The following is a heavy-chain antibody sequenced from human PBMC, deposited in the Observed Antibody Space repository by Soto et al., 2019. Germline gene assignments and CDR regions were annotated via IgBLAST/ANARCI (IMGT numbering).Heavy chain of an antibody. J-gene: IGHJ5*02. Sequence: SETLSLTCAVYGGSFSGYYWSWIRQPPGKGLEWIGEINHSGSTNYNPSLKSRVTISVDTSKNQFSLKLSSVTAADTAVYYCARTLRSIVGNWFDPWGQGTLVTVSS. CDR1: GGSFSGYY. D-gene: IGHD1-26*01. V-gene: IGHV4-34*01. CDR2: INHSGST. CDR3: ARTLRSIVGNWFDP.